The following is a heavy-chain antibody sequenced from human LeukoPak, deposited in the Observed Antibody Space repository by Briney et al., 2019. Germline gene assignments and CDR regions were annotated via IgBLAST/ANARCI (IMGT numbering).Heavy chain of an antibody. CDR2: INTNTGNP. Sequence: ASVKVSCKASGYTFTTYAMNWVRQAPGQGLEWMGWINTNTGNPTYAQGFTGRFVFSLDTSVSTAYLQIISLKAEDTAVYYCARELLITRTWFDPWGQGTLVTVSS. CDR1: GYTFTTYA. V-gene: IGHV7-4-1*02. D-gene: IGHD3-22*01. CDR3: ARELLITRTWFDP. J-gene: IGHJ5*02.